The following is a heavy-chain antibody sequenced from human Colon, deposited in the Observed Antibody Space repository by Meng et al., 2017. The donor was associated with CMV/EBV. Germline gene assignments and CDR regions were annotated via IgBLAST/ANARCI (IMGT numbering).Heavy chain of an antibody. V-gene: IGHV3-30-3*01. J-gene: IGHJ4*02. Sequence: GGSLRLSCAASGFTFSSYAMHWVRQAPGKGLEWVAVISYDGSNKYYADSVKGRFTISRDNSKNTLYVQMNSLRAEDTALYYCARDGVRGLDYWGQGTLVTVSS. D-gene: IGHD3-10*01. CDR3: ARDGVRGLDY. CDR1: GFTFSSYA. CDR2: ISYDGSNK.